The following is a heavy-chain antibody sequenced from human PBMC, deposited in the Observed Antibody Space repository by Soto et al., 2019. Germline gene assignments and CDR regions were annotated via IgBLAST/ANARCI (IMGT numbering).Heavy chain of an antibody. Sequence: QVHLVQSGAEVKKPGASLKVSCKTSGYTFTSYGIVWVRQAPGQGLEWMGWISTYNIDTKYAQKFKGRAAMSTDTSTTTAYMELTSVTSDDTAMYYCARGGFAYGYLDFWGQGTLATVSS. CDR1: GYTFTSYG. CDR2: ISTYNIDT. J-gene: IGHJ4*02. V-gene: IGHV1-18*01. CDR3: ARGGFAYGYLDF. D-gene: IGHD5-18*01.